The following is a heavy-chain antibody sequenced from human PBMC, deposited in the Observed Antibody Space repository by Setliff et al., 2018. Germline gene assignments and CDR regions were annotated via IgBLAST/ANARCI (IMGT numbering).Heavy chain of an antibody. CDR3: ARGPYASGRHGWFDP. Sequence: GASVKVSCKASGYTFTSYFIHWVRQAPGQGLEWMGIINPSGGSTSYAQKFQGRVTMTRDTSTRTVYMELSSLRSEDTAMYYCARGPYASGRHGWFDPWGQGTLVTVSS. CDR2: INPSGGST. V-gene: IGHV1-46*01. CDR1: GYTFTSYF. J-gene: IGHJ5*02. D-gene: IGHD3-10*01.